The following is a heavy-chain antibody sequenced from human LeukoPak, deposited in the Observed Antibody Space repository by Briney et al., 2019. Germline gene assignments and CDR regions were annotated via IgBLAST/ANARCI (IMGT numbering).Heavy chain of an antibody. V-gene: IGHV3-23*01. CDR2: ITGGAGST. Sequence: PGGSLRLSCAASGFAFSSYAMNWVRQAPGKGLEWVSGITGGAGSTYYADSVKGRFTNSRDNSKNTLYLQMNSLRAEDTAVYYCARGLSGYSSSLGYWGQGTLVTVSS. CDR1: GFAFSSYA. CDR3: ARGLSGYSSSLGY. D-gene: IGHD6-6*01. J-gene: IGHJ4*02.